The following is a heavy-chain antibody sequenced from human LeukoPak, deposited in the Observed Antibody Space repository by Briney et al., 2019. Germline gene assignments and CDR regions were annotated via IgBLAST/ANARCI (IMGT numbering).Heavy chain of an antibody. J-gene: IGHJ4*02. CDR2: ISYDGSNK. V-gene: IGHV3-30*18. D-gene: IGHD3-22*01. Sequence: GGSLRLSCAASGFTFSSYAMHWVRQAPGKGLEWVAVISYDGSNKYYADSVKGRFTISRDNSKNTVYLQMSSLRAEDTAVYYCAKSLLTWVVEVLYFDYRGQGTLVTVSS. CDR3: AKSLLTWVVEVLYFDY. CDR1: GFTFSSYA.